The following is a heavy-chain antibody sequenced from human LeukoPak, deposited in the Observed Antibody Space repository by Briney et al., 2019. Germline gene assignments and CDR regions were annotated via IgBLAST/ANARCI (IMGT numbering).Heavy chain of an antibody. J-gene: IGHJ6*02. CDR1: GGSFSGYY. D-gene: IGHD3-10*01. V-gene: IGHV4-34*01. CDR2: INHSGST. CDR3: ARDNYYGSGRNV. Sequence: SETLSLTCAVYGGSFSGYYWSWIRQPPGKGLEWIGEINHSGSTNYNPSLKSRVTISVDTSQNQFSLKLSSVTAADTAMYYCARDNYYGSGRNVWGQGTTVTVS.